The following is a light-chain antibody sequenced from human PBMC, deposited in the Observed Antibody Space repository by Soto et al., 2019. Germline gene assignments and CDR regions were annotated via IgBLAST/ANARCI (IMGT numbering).Light chain of an antibody. CDR2: DVT. V-gene: IGLV2-14*01. CDR3: TSYTSSSTYV. J-gene: IGLJ1*01. CDR1: SSDVGAYNY. Sequence: QSALTQPASVSGPPGQSITISCTGTSSDVGAYNYVSWYQHHPGKAPRLVIYDVTNRPSGISDRFSGSKSGNTASLTNSWLLAEDEADYYCTSYTSSSTYVFGTGTKLTVL.